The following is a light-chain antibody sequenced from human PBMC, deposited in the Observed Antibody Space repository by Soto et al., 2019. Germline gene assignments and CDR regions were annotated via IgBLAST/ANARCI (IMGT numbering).Light chain of an antibody. CDR3: SSYTSISTLV. J-gene: IGLJ1*01. CDR2: DVS. CDR1: SSDVGAYNY. V-gene: IGLV2-14*01. Sequence: QSALTQPASVSGSPGQSITISCTGTSSDVGAYNYVSWYQQHPGKAPKLMICDVSNRPSGVSNRFSGSKSGNTASLTISGLQAEDEADYYCSSYTSISTLVFGTGTKVTVL.